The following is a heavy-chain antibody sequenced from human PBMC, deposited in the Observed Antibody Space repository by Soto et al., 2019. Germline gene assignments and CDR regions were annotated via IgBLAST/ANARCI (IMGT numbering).Heavy chain of an antibody. J-gene: IGHJ4*02. CDR1: GGYISFNY. CDR2: INTSGST. CDR3: ARGPHFHSSGWYGSPLDY. Sequence: SETLSLTCTVSGGYISFNYWSWIRQPAGKGLEWIGRINTSGSTNYKSSLKSRVTMSVDTSKNQFSLRLSSVTAADTAVYYCARGPHFHSSGWYGSPLDYWGQG. D-gene: IGHD6-19*01. V-gene: IGHV4-4*07.